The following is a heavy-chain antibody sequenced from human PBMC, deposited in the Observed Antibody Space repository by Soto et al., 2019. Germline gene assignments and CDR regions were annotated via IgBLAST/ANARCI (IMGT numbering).Heavy chain of an antibody. CDR2: IYYSGST. D-gene: IGHD2-15*01. CDR1: GGSISSSSFY. V-gene: IGHV4-39*01. J-gene: IGHJ6*03. Sequence: SETLSLTCTVSGGSISSSSFYWGWIRQPPGKGLEWIGSIYYSGSTYYNPSLKSRVTISVDTSKNQFSLKLSSVTAADTAVYYCARRQDIVVVVAATPHYYYYMDVWGKGTTVTVSS. CDR3: ARRQDIVVVVAATPHYYYYMDV.